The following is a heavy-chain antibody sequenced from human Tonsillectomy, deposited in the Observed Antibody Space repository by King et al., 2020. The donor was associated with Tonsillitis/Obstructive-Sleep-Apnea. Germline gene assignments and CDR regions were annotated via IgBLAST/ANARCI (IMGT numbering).Heavy chain of an antibody. CDR3: ARGGWEPSSLDAFDI. V-gene: IGHV1-69*12. CDR2: IIPIFGIA. D-gene: IGHD1-26*01. J-gene: IGHJ3*02. CDR1: GGTFSSYA. Sequence: QLVQSGAEVKKPGSSVKVSCKASGGTFSSYAISWVRQAPGQGLEWMGGIIPIFGIANYAQKFQGRVTITAAEYTSTAYMELSSLRSEDTAVYDCARGGWEPSSLDAFDIWGQGTMVTVSS.